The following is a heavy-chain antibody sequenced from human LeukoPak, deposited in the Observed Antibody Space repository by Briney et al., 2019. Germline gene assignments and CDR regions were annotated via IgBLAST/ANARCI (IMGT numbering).Heavy chain of an antibody. CDR1: GFTVSSNY. Sequence: GGSLRLSCAASGFTVSSNYMSWVRQAPGKGLEWVSVIYSGGSTYYAASVKGRFTISRDNSKNTLYLQMNSLRVEDTAVYYCARDFCSAGSCYPDNWGQGTLVTVSS. J-gene: IGHJ4*02. CDR3: ARDFCSAGSCYPDN. D-gene: IGHD2-15*01. CDR2: IYSGGST. V-gene: IGHV3-66*01.